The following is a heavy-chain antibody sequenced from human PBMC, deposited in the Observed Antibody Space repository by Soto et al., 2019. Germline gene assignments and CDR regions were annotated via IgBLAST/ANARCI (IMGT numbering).Heavy chain of an antibody. V-gene: IGHV4-59*01. J-gene: IGHJ4*02. D-gene: IGHD1-7*01. CDR2: IYYSGST. CDR3: ARQVTSGTSLYYFDY. Sequence: SETLSLTCTVSGGSISSYYWSWIRQPPGKGLEWIGYIYYSGSTNYNPSLKSRVTISVDTSKNQFPLKLSSVTAADTAVYYCARQVTSGTSLYYFDYWGQGTLVTVS. CDR1: GGSISSYY.